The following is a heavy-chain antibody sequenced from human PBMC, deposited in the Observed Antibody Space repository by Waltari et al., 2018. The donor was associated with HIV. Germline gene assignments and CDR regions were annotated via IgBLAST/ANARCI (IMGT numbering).Heavy chain of an antibody. J-gene: IGHJ4*02. D-gene: IGHD2-15*01. V-gene: IGHV3-7*01. CDR3: AREGGRDCSGGSCYIDY. Sequence: EVEVVESGGGLVQPGGCLRLSCAVPGFTFSSSWMSWVRQAPGKGLAWVANINQDGSESYYVGSVEGRFTISRDNTKNLLYLQMDSLRAEDTAVYYCAREGGRDCSGGSCYIDYWGQGTLVTVSS. CDR2: INQDGSES. CDR1: GFTFSSSW.